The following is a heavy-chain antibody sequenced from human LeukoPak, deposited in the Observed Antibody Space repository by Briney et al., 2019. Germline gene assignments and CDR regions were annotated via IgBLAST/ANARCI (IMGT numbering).Heavy chain of an antibody. Sequence: SQTPSLTCAISGDRVSSNSAAFNWIRQSPSRGLEWLGRTYYRSKWYTDYAVSVTSRITINPDTSKNQFSLQLNSVTPEDTAVYYCARDKDYSIDHWGQGTLVTVSS. D-gene: IGHD4-11*01. J-gene: IGHJ4*02. V-gene: IGHV6-1*01. CDR2: TYYRSKWYT. CDR3: ARDKDYSIDH. CDR1: GDRVSSNSAA.